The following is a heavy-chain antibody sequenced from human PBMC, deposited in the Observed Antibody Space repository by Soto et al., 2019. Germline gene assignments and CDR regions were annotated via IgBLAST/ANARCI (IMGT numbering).Heavy chain of an antibody. V-gene: IGHV3-74*03. CDR2: ITDTGGDT. J-gene: IGHJ4*02. D-gene: IGHD3-10*01. CDR3: ARGSTDAYPGSRIFDF. Sequence: VQLVASGGDLVQPGGSLRLSCAASGFTFSNYWMHWVRQGPGKGLVWVSIITDTGGDTKYADSVRGRFTISRDNSKNTLYLQMSSPRVEDSAVYYCARGSTDAYPGSRIFDFWGRGTLVTVSA. CDR1: GFTFSNYW.